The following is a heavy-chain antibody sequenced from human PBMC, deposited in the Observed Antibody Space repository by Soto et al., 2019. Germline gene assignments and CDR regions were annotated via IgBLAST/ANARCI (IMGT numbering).Heavy chain of an antibody. CDR1: GYIFSANY. D-gene: IGHD3-10*01. CDR2: INPHSVAT. CDR3: VSAHAIGFSYWFDP. V-gene: IGHV1-2*02. J-gene: IGHJ5*02. Sequence: ASVKVSCKASGYIFSANYIHWVRQAPGQGLEWLGWINPHSVATNYAQKFLGRVTMSADTSASTAYMDLARLKSDDTAVYYCVSAHAIGFSYWFDPWGRGTMVTVSS.